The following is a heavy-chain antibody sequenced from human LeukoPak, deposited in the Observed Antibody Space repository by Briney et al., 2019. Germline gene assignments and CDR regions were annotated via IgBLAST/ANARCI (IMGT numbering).Heavy chain of an antibody. D-gene: IGHD1-26*01. CDR1: GFTFSSYA. Sequence: PGGSLRLSCAASGFTFSSYAMGWVRQAPGKGLEWVSAISGSGGSTYYADSVKGRFTISRDNSKNTLYLQMNSLRAEDTAVYYCAKEVGATRGYYMDVWGKGTTVTVSS. J-gene: IGHJ6*03. CDR3: AKEVGATRGYYMDV. CDR2: ISGSGGST. V-gene: IGHV3-23*01.